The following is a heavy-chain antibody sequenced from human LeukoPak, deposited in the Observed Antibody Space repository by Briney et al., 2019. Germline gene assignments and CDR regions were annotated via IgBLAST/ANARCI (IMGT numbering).Heavy chain of an antibody. CDR2: ISWNSGSI. CDR1: GFTFDDYA. D-gene: IGHD2/OR15-2a*01. Sequence: GRSLRLSCAASGFTFDDYAMHWVRQAPGKGLEWVSGISWNSGSIGYADSVKGRFTISRENAKSSLYLQMNNLRAGDTAAYYCARGGSLYDASYYYYLDVWGKGTRVTVSS. CDR3: ARGGSLYDASYYYYLDV. J-gene: IGHJ6*03. V-gene: IGHV3-9*01.